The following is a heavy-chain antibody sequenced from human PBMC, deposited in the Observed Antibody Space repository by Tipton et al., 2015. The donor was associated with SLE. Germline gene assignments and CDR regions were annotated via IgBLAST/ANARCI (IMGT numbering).Heavy chain of an antibody. CDR3: ARVACSGGSCYSGYDAFDI. V-gene: IGHV4-59*01. CDR2: IYYSGST. J-gene: IGHJ3*02. CDR1: GGSISSYY. D-gene: IGHD2-15*01. Sequence: LRLSCTASGGSISSYYWSWIRQPPGKGLEWIGYIYYSGSTDYNPSLKSRVTISVDTSKNQFSLKLSSVTAADTAVYYCARVACSGGSCYSGYDAFDIWGQGTMVTVSS.